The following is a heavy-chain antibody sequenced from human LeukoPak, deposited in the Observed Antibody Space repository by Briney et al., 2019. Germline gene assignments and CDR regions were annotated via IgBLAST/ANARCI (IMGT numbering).Heavy chain of an antibody. D-gene: IGHD7-27*01. CDR2: IAQAGSEK. CDR1: GFTFSSSW. CDR3: ARADWGSIDY. J-gene: IGHJ4*02. V-gene: IGHV3-7*03. Sequence: GGSLRLSCVASGFTFSSSWMSWVRQAPGKGLECVANIAQAGSEKYYVDSVKGRFTISRDNAKNSLYLQMNSLRVEDTAVYYCARADWGSIDYWGQGTRVTVSS.